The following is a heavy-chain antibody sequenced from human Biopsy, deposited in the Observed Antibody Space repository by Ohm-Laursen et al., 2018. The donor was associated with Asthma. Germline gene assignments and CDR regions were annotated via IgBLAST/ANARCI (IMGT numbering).Heavy chain of an antibody. J-gene: IGHJ1*01. Sequence: SLRLSCAASGFSFSNFAIHWVRQAPGKGLEWVGVISKDASTQDYADSVKGRFTISRDNAKNSLCLQMNSLRAEDTAVYYCARTFHFWSPYHAEHYQLWGQGTLVTVSS. CDR3: ARTFHFWSPYHAEHYQL. V-gene: IGHV3-30*07. D-gene: IGHD3-3*02. CDR1: GFSFSNFA. CDR2: ISKDASTQ.